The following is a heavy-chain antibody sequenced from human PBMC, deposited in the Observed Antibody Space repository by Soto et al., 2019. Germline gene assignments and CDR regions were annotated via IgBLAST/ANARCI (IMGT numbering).Heavy chain of an antibody. CDR3: ARGYDTRGAFDI. CDR2: IYYSGST. J-gene: IGHJ3*02. V-gene: IGHV4-31*03. Sequence: SETLSLTCTVSGGSISSGGYYWSWIRQHPGKGLEWIGYIYYSGSTYYNPSLKSRVTISVDTSKNQFSLKLSSVTAADTAVYYCARGYDTRGAFDIWGQGTMVTVSS. D-gene: IGHD3-22*01. CDR1: GGSISSGGYY.